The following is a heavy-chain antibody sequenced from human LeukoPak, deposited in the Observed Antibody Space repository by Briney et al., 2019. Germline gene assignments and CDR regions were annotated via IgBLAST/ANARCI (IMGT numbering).Heavy chain of an antibody. CDR3: ARDPTTSQGSDAFDI. J-gene: IGHJ3*02. D-gene: IGHD1-1*01. CDR2: IKPDGSEK. V-gene: IGHV3-7*01. CDR1: GFTFRNYW. Sequence: QPGGSLRLSCAASGFTFRNYWMGWVRQAPGKGLEWVANIKPDGSEKYYVDSVKGRFTISRDNAKNSLNLQMSSLRAEDTAVYYCARDPTTSQGSDAFDIWGQGTRVTVSS.